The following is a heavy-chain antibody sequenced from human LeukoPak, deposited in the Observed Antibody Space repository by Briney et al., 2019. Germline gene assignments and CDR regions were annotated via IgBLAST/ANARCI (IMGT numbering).Heavy chain of an antibody. Sequence: SETLSLTCTVSGGSISSSSYYWGWIRQPPGKGLEWIGSIYYSGSTYYNPSLKSRVTISVDTSKNQFSLKLSSVTAADTAVYYCAREGSSGWLFDYWGQGTLVTVSS. V-gene: IGHV4-39*02. CDR2: IYYSGST. CDR1: GGSISSSSYY. D-gene: IGHD6-19*01. CDR3: AREGSSGWLFDY. J-gene: IGHJ4*02.